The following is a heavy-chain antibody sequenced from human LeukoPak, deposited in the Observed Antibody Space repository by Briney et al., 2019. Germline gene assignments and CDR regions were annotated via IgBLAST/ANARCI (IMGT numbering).Heavy chain of an antibody. V-gene: IGHV3-23*01. J-gene: IGHJ3*02. CDR2: ISGSGGST. Sequence: GGSLRLSCAASGFTFSSYTMNWVRQAPGKGLEWVSAISGSGGSTYYADSVKGRFTISRDNSKNTLYLQMNSLRAEDTAVYYCAKRGQRGLDAFDIWGQGTMDTVSS. CDR1: GFTFSSYT. CDR3: AKRGQRGLDAFDI. D-gene: IGHD3-16*01.